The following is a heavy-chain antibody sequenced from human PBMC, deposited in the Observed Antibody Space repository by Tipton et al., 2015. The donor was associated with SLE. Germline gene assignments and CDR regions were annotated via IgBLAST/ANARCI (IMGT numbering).Heavy chain of an antibody. CDR1: GGSITIGYY. V-gene: IGHV4-31*03. D-gene: IGHD3-3*01. Sequence: TLSLTCTVSGGSITIGYYWSWIRQHPGKGLEWIGYFYYSGSTYYNPSLTSRLTISVDTSENQFSLKLSSVTAADTAVYYCARGPAFGGIVPYFNYWGQGPLVTVSS. J-gene: IGHJ4*02. CDR2: FYYSGST. CDR3: ARGPAFGGIVPYFNY.